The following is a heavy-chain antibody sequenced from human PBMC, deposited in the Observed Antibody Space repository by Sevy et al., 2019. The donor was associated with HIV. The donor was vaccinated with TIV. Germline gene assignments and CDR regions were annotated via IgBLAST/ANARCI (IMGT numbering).Heavy chain of an antibody. CDR3: ARDAVNVEVVFYFDD. D-gene: IGHD1-1*01. CDR1: GFTFSSYT. Sequence: GGSLRLSCVASGFTFSSYTMNWVRQAPGKGLEWVSSIGSDKNNIYYADSMKGRFTISRDNAKNSLYLQMNSLRAEDTAVYFCARDAVNVEVVFYFDDWGQGTLVTVSS. V-gene: IGHV3-21*01. J-gene: IGHJ4*02. CDR2: IGSDKNNI.